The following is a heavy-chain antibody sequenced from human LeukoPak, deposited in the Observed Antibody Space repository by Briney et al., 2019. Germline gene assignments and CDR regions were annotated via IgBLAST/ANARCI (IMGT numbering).Heavy chain of an antibody. D-gene: IGHD3-22*01. CDR2: ISAYNGNT. CDR3: ARGHYYDSSGYLPAF. J-gene: IGHJ2*01. V-gene: IGHV1-18*01. CDR1: GYTFTSYG. Sequence: ASVKVSCKASGYTFTSYGISWVRQAPGQGLEWMGWISAYNGNTNYAQKLQGRVTMTTDTSTSTAYMELRSLRSDDTAVYYCARGHYYDSSGYLPAFWGRGTLVTVSS.